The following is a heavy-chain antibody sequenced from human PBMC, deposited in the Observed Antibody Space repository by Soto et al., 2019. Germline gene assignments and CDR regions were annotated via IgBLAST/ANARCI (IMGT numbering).Heavy chain of an antibody. CDR3: ASAGGLGAVAADY. CDR2: IYHSGST. V-gene: IGHV4-30-2*01. Sequence: QLQLQESGSGLVKPSQTLSLTCAVSGGSISSGGYSWSWIRQPPGKGLEWIGYIYHSGSTYYNPSPKSRVTLSVARSKTQFSLKLSSVTAADTAVYYCASAGGLGAVAADYWGQGTLVTVSS. J-gene: IGHJ4*02. D-gene: IGHD6-19*01. CDR1: GGSISSGGYS.